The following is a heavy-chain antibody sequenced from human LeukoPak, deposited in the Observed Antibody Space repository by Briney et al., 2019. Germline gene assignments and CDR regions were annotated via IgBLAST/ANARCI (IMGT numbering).Heavy chain of an antibody. V-gene: IGHV1-69*13. CDR2: IIPIFGTA. Sequence: SVKVSCKASGGTSSSYAISWVRQAPGQGLEWMGGIIPIFGTANYAQKFQGRVTITADESTSTAYMELSSLRSEDTAVYYCARVSYSSGWTFDYWGQGTLVTVSS. J-gene: IGHJ4*02. D-gene: IGHD6-19*01. CDR3: ARVSYSSGWTFDY. CDR1: GGTSSSYA.